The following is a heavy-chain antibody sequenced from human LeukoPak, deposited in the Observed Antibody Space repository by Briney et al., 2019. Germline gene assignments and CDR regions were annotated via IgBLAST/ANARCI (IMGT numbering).Heavy chain of an antibody. J-gene: IGHJ5*02. D-gene: IGHD5/OR15-5a*01. CDR1: GGSISSYY. V-gene: IGHV4-59*08. Sequence: PSETLSLTCTVSGGSISSYYWSWIRQPPGKGLEWIGYIYYSGSTNYNPSLKSRVTISVDTSKNQFSLKLSSVTAADTAVYYCAWCGGLRGWFDPWGQGTLVTVSS. CDR2: IYYSGST. CDR3: AWCGGLRGWFDP.